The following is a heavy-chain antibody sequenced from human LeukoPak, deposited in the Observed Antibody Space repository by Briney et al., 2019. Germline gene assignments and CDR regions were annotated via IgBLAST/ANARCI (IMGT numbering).Heavy chain of an antibody. D-gene: IGHD5-24*01. V-gene: IGHV4-4*07. CDR3: ARSERWLQMEDY. CDR1: GGSISSYY. CDR2: IYTSGST. Sequence: PSETLSLTCTVSGGSISSYYWSWIRQPAGKGLEWIGRIYTSGSTNYNPSLKSRVTMSVDTSKNQFPLRLTSVTAADTAVYYCARSERWLQMEDYWGQGTLVTVSS. J-gene: IGHJ4*02.